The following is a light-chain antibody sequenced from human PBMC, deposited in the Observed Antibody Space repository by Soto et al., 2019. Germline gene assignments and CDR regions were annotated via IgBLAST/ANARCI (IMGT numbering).Light chain of an antibody. Sequence: QSALTQPPSASGSPGQSVTISCTGTSSDVGGYSYVSWYQQHPGKAPKLMIYEVSKRPSGVPDRFSGSKSGNTASLTVSGLQSEDEADYSCSSYAASSSLVLGVGTKLTVL. CDR2: EVS. CDR3: SSYAASSSLV. J-gene: IGLJ2*01. V-gene: IGLV2-8*01. CDR1: SSDVGGYSY.